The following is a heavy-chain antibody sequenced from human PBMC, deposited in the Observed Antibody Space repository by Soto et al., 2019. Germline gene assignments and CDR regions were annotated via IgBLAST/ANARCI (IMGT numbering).Heavy chain of an antibody. D-gene: IGHD6-19*01. Sequence: SETLSLTCTVSGGSISSYYWSWIRQPPGKGLEWIGYIYYSGSTNYNPSLKSRVTISVDTSKNQFSLKLSSVTAADTAVYYCASWIAVAGFEYFQHWGQGTLVTVSS. J-gene: IGHJ1*01. CDR3: ASWIAVAGFEYFQH. CDR2: IYYSGST. V-gene: IGHV4-59*08. CDR1: GGSISSYY.